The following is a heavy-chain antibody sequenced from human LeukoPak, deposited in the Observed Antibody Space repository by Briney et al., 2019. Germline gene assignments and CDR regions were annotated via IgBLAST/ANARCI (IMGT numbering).Heavy chain of an antibody. D-gene: IGHD6-25*01. CDR3: ARESAAAGDWFFDL. CDR1: GFNFPPYW. V-gene: IGHV3-74*01. J-gene: IGHJ2*01. CDR2: VSYDGLTT. Sequence: GGSLLLSCAASGFNFPPYWMHWVRPAPGKGLVWVSRVSYDGLTTAYAESVKGRFTISRDNARNTVDLQMNSLRAEDTAVYYCARESAAAGDWFFDLWGRGSLVIVSS.